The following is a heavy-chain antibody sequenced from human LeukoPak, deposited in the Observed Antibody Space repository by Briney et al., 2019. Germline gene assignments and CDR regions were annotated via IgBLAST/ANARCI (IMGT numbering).Heavy chain of an antibody. V-gene: IGHV1-69*04. D-gene: IGHD3-16*01. Sequence: SVKVSCKASGGTLSSYAISWVRQAPGQGLEWMGRIIPILGIANYAQKFQGRVTITADKSTSTAYMELSSLRSEDTAVYYCARDWVMITFGGVNPWFDPWGQGTLVTVSS. J-gene: IGHJ5*02. CDR2: IIPILGIA. CDR1: GGTLSSYA. CDR3: ARDWVMITFGGVNPWFDP.